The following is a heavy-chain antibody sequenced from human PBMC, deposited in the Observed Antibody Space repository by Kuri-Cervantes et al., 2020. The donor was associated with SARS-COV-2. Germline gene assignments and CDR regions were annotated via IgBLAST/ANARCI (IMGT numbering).Heavy chain of an antibody. CDR2: IYSCGST. CDR1: GLILSDHY. J-gene: IGHJ5*02. V-gene: IGHV3-66*01. CDR3: ASEDSGSYFRGRGMFDP. D-gene: IGHD1-26*01. Sequence: GESLKISCAASGLILSDHYMEWVRQAPGKGLEWVSVIYSCGSTYYADSVKGRFTISRDNAKNSLYLQMNSLRAEDTAVYYCASEDSGSYFRGRGMFDPWGQGTLVTVSS.